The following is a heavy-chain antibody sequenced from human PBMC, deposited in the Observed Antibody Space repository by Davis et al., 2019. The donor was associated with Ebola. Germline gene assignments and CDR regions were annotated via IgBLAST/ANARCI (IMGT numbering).Heavy chain of an antibody. V-gene: IGHV1-46*01. J-gene: IGHJ4*02. Sequence: ASVKVSCKASGYTFTNYYMHWVRQAPGQGLEWMGMINPNDGRTIYAQKFQGRVTVTRDTSISTAYLELSRLRSDDTAVYFCARDSFGGYYSFDNWGQGTPVSVSS. CDR2: INPNDGRT. CDR3: ARDSFGGYYSFDN. CDR1: GYTFTNYY. D-gene: IGHD5-12*01.